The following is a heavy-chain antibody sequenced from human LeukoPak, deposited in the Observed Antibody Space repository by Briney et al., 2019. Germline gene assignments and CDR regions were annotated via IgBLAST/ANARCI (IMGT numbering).Heavy chain of an antibody. Sequence: ASVKVSCKASGYTFTGYYMHWVRQAPGQGLEWMGWINPNSGDTDYAQSFQGRVTMTRDTSINTAYMDLSSLRSDDTAVYYCARGIGDSSGFLILLLYFDYWGQGTLVTVSS. CDR3: ARGIGDSSGFLILLLYFDY. V-gene: IGHV1-2*02. J-gene: IGHJ4*02. CDR1: GYTFTGYY. D-gene: IGHD3-22*01. CDR2: INPNSGDT.